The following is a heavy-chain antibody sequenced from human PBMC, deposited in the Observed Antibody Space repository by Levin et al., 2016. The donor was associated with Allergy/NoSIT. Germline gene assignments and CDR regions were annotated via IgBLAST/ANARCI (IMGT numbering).Heavy chain of an antibody. J-gene: IGHJ4*02. V-gene: IGHV3-64D*06. D-gene: IGHD5-24*01. Sequence: WIRQPPGKGLEYVSAISSNGGSTYYADSVKGRFTISRDNSKNTLYLQMSSLRAEDTAVYYCVKDWGSGGYNWYYFDCWGQGTLVTVSS. CDR3: VKDWGSGGYNWYYFDC. CDR2: ISSNGGST.